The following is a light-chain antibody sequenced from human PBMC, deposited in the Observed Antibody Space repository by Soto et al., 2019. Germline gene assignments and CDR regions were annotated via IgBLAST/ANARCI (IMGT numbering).Light chain of an antibody. V-gene: IGLV2-14*01. CDR1: SSDVGGYNY. Sequence: QSALTQPASVSGSPGQSITISCTGTSSDVGGYNYVSWYQQHPGKAPKLMIYDVSNRLSGVSNRFSGSKSGNTASLSISGLEAEDDADYYCISYTSSSTVVFGGGTKLTVL. J-gene: IGLJ2*01. CDR3: ISYTSSSTVV. CDR2: DVS.